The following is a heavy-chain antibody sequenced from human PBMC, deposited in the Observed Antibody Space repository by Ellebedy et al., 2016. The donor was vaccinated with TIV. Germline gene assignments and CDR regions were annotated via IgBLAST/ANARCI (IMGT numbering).Heavy chain of an antibody. J-gene: IGHJ4*02. Sequence: KFQGRVTMTRNTSISTAYMELSSLRSEDTAVYYCARVLGYSAYWYYFDYWGQGTLVTVSS. CDR3: ARVLGYSAYWYYFDY. D-gene: IGHD5-12*01. V-gene: IGHV1-8*01.